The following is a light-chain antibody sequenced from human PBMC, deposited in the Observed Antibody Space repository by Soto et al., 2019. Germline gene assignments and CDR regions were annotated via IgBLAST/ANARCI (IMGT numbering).Light chain of an antibody. Sequence: SELKKPASVNGAPGQRGTIAKTRKSSFIGAVYDVQCYQHFPGTPPNLLIYSNTNRPSGVPDRFSGSRSGTSGSLAIIVFLFEDEAAYYFQSYANNLRFVFVGGTKFPVL. CDR2: SNT. CDR1: SSFIGAVYD. CDR3: QSYANNLRFV. J-gene: IGLJ2*01. V-gene: IGLV1-40*01.